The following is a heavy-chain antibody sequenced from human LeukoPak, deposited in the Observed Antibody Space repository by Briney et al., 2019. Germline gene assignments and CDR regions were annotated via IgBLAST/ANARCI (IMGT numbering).Heavy chain of an antibody. CDR1: GGSFSGYY. D-gene: IGHD2-2*01. Sequence: SETLSLTCAVYGGSFSGYYWSWIRQPPGKGLEWIGEINHSGSTNYNPSLKSRVTISVDTSKNQFSLKLSSVPAADTAVYYCARGQGDDIVVVPAADLRGWFDPWGQGTLVTVSS. J-gene: IGHJ5*02. CDR3: ARGQGDDIVVVPAADLRGWFDP. CDR2: INHSGST. V-gene: IGHV4-34*01.